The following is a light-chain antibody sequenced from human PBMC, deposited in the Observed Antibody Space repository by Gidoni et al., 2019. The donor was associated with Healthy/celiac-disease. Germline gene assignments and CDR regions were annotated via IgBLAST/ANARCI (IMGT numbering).Light chain of an antibody. CDR3: QNYNSAPFT. CDR1: QAIRNY. Sequence: DIQMTKSTASLSASVVDRFTSTCRAGQAIRNYLAWYQQKPGKVPKLLIHAASTFQSGVPSRFSGSGSGTDFTLTIISLQHEDVATYYWQNYNSAPFTFGPGTKVDIK. J-gene: IGKJ3*01. V-gene: IGKV1-27*01. CDR2: AAS.